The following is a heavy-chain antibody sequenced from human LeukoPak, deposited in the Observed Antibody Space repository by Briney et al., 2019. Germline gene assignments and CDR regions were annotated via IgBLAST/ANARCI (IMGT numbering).Heavy chain of an antibody. D-gene: IGHD3-22*01. V-gene: IGHV4-59*01. CDR1: GGSISSYY. CDR2: IYYSGST. Sequence: SETLSLTCTVSGGSISSYYWSWIRQPPGKGLEWIGYIYYSGSTNYNPSLKSRVTISVDTSKNQFSLRLSSVTAADTAVYYCARDYTTYYYDSSGYSHAFDIWGQGTMVTVSS. CDR3: ARDYTTYYYDSSGYSHAFDI. J-gene: IGHJ3*02.